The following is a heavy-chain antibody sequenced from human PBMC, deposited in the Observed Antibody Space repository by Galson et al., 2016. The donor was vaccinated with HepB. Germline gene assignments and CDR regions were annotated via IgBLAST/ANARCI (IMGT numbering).Heavy chain of an antibody. Sequence: SLRLSCAASGFTFSHYYMSWIRQAPGKGLEWVSYISTTSRYINYADSVKGRFTISRDNAKNSLYLEMNSLRAEDTAVYYCAREQGSRSGSSFVRFPYFDSWGQGTLVTVSS. D-gene: IGHD3-10*01. V-gene: IGHV3-11*05. CDR3: AREQGSRSGSSFVRFPYFDS. CDR2: ISTTSRYI. CDR1: GFTFSHYY. J-gene: IGHJ4*02.